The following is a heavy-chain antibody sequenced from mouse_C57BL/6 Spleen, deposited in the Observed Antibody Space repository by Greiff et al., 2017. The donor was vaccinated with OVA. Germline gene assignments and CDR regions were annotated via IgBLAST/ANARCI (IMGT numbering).Heavy chain of an antibody. V-gene: IGHV1-15*01. CDR1: GYTFTDSE. CDR2: IDPETGGT. Sequence: QVQLQQSGAELVRPGASVTLSCKASGYTFTDSEMHWVKQTPVPGLEWIGAIDPETGGTAYNQKFKGKAILTADKSSSTAYMELRSLTSEDSAVYYCTRIEEEYYFDYWGQGTTLTVSS. CDR3: TRIEEEYYFDY. J-gene: IGHJ2*01.